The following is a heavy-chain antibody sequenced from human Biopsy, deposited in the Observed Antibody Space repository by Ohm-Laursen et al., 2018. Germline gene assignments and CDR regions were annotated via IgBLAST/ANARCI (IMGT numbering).Heavy chain of an antibody. CDR3: ARDVKRYCSGTSCYSGYFGMDV. V-gene: IGHV4-61*01. J-gene: IGHJ6*02. CDR2: VYYSGTT. D-gene: IGHD2-2*01. Sequence: SDTLSLTWAVSGGSVSDSFHFWSWIRQPPGKGLEWIGDVYYSGTTNYNPSLKSRLTISVDTSKNQFSLNLNSVTAANTAVYFCARDVKRYCSGTSCYSGYFGMDVWGQGTTATVS. CDR1: GGSVSDSFHF.